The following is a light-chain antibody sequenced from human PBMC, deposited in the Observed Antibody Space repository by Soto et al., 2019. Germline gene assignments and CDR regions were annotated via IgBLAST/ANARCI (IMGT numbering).Light chain of an antibody. CDR2: GAS. CDR1: QSVSSSY. Sequence: EIVLTQSPGTLSLSPGERATLSCRASQSVSSSYLAWYQQKPGQAPRLLIYGASSRATGIPDRFSGSGSGTDFTLTISRLEPEDLAVYYCQQYGRSPNTFGPGTKLEIK. J-gene: IGKJ2*01. V-gene: IGKV3-20*01. CDR3: QQYGRSPNT.